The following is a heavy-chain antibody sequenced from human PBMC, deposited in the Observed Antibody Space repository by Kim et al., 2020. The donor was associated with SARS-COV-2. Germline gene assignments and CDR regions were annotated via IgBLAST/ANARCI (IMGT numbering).Heavy chain of an antibody. J-gene: IGHJ6*02. D-gene: IGHD3-3*01. CDR3: ARSLSGGVEWLYHLLSYYYYYGMDV. V-gene: IGHV3-33*01. CDR2: IWYDGSNK. CDR1: GFTFSSYG. Sequence: GGSLRLSCAASGFTFSSYGMHWVRQAPGKGLEWVAVIWYDGSNKYYADSVKGRFTISRDNSKNTLYLQMNSLRAEDTAVYYCARSLSGGVEWLYHLLSYYYYYGMDVWGQGTTVTVSS.